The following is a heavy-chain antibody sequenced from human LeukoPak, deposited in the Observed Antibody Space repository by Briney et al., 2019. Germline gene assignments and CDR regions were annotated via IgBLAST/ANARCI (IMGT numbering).Heavy chain of an antibody. V-gene: IGHV1-18*01. D-gene: IGHD6-13*01. CDR3: ARSPKAIAAANDYYYYYMDV. CDR2: ISAYNGNT. J-gene: IGHJ6*03. Sequence: ASVKVSCKASGYTFTSYAMNWVRQAPGQGLEWMGWISAYNGNTNYAQKLQGRVTMTTDTSTSTAYMEPRSLRSDDTAVYYCARSPKAIAAANDYYYYYMDVWGKGTTVTVSS. CDR1: GYTFTSYA.